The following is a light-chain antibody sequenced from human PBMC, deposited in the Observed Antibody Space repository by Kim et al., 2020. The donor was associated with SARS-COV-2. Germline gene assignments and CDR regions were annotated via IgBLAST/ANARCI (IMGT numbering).Light chain of an antibody. CDR1: QSGSGR. V-gene: IGKV1-39*01. CDR2: RTS. Sequence: AGVGDGVTRTCRASQSGSGRLKSYQQKPGKAPPLLNYRTSTLQTGVPPRFSGSASGTDFTLTINTLQPEDFATYYCQQSYNFPRTFGQGTKVDIK. J-gene: IGKJ1*01. CDR3: QQSYNFPRT.